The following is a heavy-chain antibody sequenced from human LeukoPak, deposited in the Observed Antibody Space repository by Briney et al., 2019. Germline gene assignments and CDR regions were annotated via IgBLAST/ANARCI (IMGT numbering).Heavy chain of an antibody. CDR3: AKGSGDI. V-gene: IGHV3-74*01. Sequence: GGSLRLSCAASGFTFSSYWMHWVRQGPGKGQVWVSRINSDGSSTNYADSVKGRFTISRDNAKNTLYLQMNSLRAEDTAVYYCAKGSGDIWGQGTMVTVSS. CDR1: GFTFSSYW. J-gene: IGHJ3*02. D-gene: IGHD1-26*01. CDR2: INSDGSST.